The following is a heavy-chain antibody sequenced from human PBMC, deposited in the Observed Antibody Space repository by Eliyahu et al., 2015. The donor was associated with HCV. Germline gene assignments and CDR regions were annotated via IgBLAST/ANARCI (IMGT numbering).Heavy chain of an antibody. CDR2: INWNSENI. J-gene: IGHJ5*02. D-gene: IGHD5-24*01. CDR3: AKRGREQSGWLHGLDL. Sequence: EVQLVESGGGLVQPGRSLRLSCAASGFPFXAYAMXWVRQVPGKGLXWVSGINWNSENIAYADSVKGRFTISRDNAKNSLYLQMTSLRPEDTALYYCAKRGREQSGWLHGLDLWGQGTLVTVSS. CDR1: GFPFXAYA. V-gene: IGHV3-9*01.